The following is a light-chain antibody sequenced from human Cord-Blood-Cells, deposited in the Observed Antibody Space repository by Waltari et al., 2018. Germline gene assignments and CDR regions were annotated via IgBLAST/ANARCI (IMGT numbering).Light chain of an antibody. J-gene: IGKJ2*01. CDR3: QQYYSTMYT. CDR1: QSVLYSSNNKNY. V-gene: IGKV4-1*01. CDR2: WAS. Sequence: DIVMTQSPDSLAVSLGERATINCKSSQSVLYSSNNKNYLVWYQQKPGQPPKLLIYWASTRESGVPDRFSGSESGTDFTLTISSLQAEDVAVYYCQQYYSTMYTFGQGTKLEIK.